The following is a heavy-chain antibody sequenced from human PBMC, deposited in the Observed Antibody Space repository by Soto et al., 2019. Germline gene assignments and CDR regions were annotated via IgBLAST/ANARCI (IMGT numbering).Heavy chain of an antibody. J-gene: IGHJ4*02. D-gene: IGHD4-17*01. CDR1: GYTFSSYG. CDR3: ARAYGDYYFDY. V-gene: IGHV1-18*01. Sequence: QVQLVQSGAEVKKPGASVKVSCKTSGYTFSSYGISWVRQAPGQGLEWMGWISTYKGDTHYVQNLTGRVTLTTDTSPSTAYMELRSLRSDDTAVYYCARAYGDYYFDYWGQGTLVTVSS. CDR2: ISTYKGDT.